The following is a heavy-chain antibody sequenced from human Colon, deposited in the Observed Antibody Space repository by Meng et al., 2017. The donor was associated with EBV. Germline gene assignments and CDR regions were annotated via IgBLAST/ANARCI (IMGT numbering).Heavy chain of an antibody. Sequence: EAGPGRVGPSVTLSLTCAVLGASISSNNWWGWVRQPPGKGLEWIGEIYHGGNTNYNPSLKSRVTISVDRSNDQFSLSLSSVTAADTAVYYCARGNAYNAPSFDYWGQGTLVTVSS. CDR1: GASISSNNW. J-gene: IGHJ4*02. V-gene: IGHV4-4*02. CDR3: ARGNAYNAPSFDY. D-gene: IGHD5-24*01. CDR2: IYHGGNT.